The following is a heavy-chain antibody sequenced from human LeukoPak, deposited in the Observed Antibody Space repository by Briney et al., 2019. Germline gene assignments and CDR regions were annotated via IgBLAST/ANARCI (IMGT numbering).Heavy chain of an antibody. CDR2: FDPEDGET. CDR3: ATGGDEEGSPQIYYFDY. Sequence: ASVKVSCKVSGYTLTELSMHWVRQAPGKGPEWMGGFDPEDGETIYAQKFQGRVTMTEDTSTDTAYMELGSLRSEDTAVYYCATGGDEEGSPQIYYFDYWGQGTLVTVSS. J-gene: IGHJ4*02. D-gene: IGHD3-10*01. CDR1: GYTLTELS. V-gene: IGHV1-24*01.